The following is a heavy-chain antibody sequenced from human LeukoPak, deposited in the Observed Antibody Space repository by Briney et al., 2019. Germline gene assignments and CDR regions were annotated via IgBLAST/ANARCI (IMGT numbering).Heavy chain of an antibody. J-gene: IGHJ4*02. Sequence: ETLSLTCTVSGGSISSYYWSWIRQPPGKGLEWIGYIYYSGSTNYNPSLKSRVTISVDTSKNQFSLKLSSVTAADTAVYYCASAGYYDSSGYYHYYFDYWGQGTLVTVSS. V-gene: IGHV4-59*08. CDR1: GGSISSYY. CDR3: ASAGYYDSSGYYHYYFDY. D-gene: IGHD3-22*01. CDR2: IYYSGST.